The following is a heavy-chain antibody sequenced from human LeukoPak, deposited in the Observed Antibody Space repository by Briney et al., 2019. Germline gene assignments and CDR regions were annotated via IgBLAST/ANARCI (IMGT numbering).Heavy chain of an antibody. J-gene: IGHJ4*02. D-gene: IGHD3-22*01. V-gene: IGHV4-61*01. CDR1: GGSVSSGSYY. CDR3: ARRYYFDSSNYLYYFDY. CDR2: IYYSGST. Sequence: PSETLSLTCTVSGGSVSSGSYYWSWIRQPPGKGLEWIGYIYYSGSTNYNPSLKSRVTISVDTSKNQFSLKLTSVTAADTAVYYCARRYYFDSSNYLYYFDYWGQGTLVTVSS.